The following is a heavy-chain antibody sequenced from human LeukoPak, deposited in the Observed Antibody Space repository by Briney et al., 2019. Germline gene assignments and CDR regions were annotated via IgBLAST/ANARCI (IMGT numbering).Heavy chain of an antibody. D-gene: IGHD4/OR15-4a*01. CDR3: ARRAGAYSHPYDY. J-gene: IGHJ4*02. Sequence: GESLKISCKGSGYSFTSYWIGWVRQMPGEGLEWMGIIYPGDSDTRYSPSFQGQVTISADKSISTAYLQWSSLKAPDTAMYYCARRAGAYSHPYDYWGQGALVTVSS. CDR2: IYPGDSDT. CDR1: GYSFTSYW. V-gene: IGHV5-51*01.